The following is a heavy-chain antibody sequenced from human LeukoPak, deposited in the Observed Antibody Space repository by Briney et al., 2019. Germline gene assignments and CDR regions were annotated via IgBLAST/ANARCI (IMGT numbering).Heavy chain of an antibody. CDR2: IYSSGST. D-gene: IGHD6-19*01. V-gene: IGHV4-4*08. Sequence: SETLSLTCAVYGGSISGYYWSWIRQPPGEGLEWIGYIYSSGSTNYNPSLKSRVTISVDTSKNQFSLKLSSVTAADTAVYYCAREVISITSGWSYYFDYWGQGSLVTVSS. J-gene: IGHJ4*02. CDR1: GGSISGYY. CDR3: AREVISITSGWSYYFDY.